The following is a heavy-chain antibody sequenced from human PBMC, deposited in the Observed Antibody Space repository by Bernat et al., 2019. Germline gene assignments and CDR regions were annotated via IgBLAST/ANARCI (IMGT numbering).Heavy chain of an antibody. CDR2: IDWDDGK. Sequence: QVTLRESCPLLVKSTQTLTLTCTFSGFSLSTSGMCVSWIRQPPGKALEWRAPIDWDDGKYYSTSLKTRLTISKDTSKIQVVLTMTDMDPVYTATYYCARQDGAARVFDYWGQGTLVTVSS. V-gene: IGHV2-70*01. D-gene: IGHD6-6*01. CDR3: ARQDGAARVFDY. J-gene: IGHJ4*02. CDR1: GFSLSTSGMC.